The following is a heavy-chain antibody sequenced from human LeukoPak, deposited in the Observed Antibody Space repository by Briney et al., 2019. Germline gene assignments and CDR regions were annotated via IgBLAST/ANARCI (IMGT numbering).Heavy chain of an antibody. Sequence: GGSLRLSCAASGFTFSSYAMSWVRQAPGKGLEWVSAISGSGGSTYYADSVKGRFTISRDNSKNTLYLQMNSLRAEDTAVYYCAKELYYYDSSGYSENYFDYWGQGTLVTVSS. J-gene: IGHJ4*02. D-gene: IGHD3-22*01. CDR2: ISGSGGST. CDR3: AKELYYYDSSGYSENYFDY. V-gene: IGHV3-23*01. CDR1: GFTFSSYA.